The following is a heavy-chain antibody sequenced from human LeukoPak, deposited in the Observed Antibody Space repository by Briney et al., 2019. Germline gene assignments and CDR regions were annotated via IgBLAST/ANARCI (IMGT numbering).Heavy chain of an antibody. J-gene: IGHJ6*03. V-gene: IGHV1-69*05. CDR2: IIPIFGTP. CDR1: GGTVRTYS. CDR3: ARVDRYHFYLDV. Sequence: GASVKVSCKASGGTVRTYSVTWVRQAPGQGLEWMGGIIPIFGTPNYAQKFQGRVKVTTDDATGTAYMELSSLMSEDTAIYYCARVDRYHFYLDVWGKGTPVTVSS.